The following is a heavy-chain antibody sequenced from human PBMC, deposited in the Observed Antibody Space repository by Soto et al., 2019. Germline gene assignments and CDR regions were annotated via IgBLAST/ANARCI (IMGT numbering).Heavy chain of an antibody. J-gene: IGHJ4*02. CDR2: MYHRGGT. Sequence: ETLSLTCAVSVYSISSGHYWACIRQPPGKGLEWIGSMYHRGGTYYSPSLKSRITMSVDTSKNQFSLNLSFVTAADTAVYYCARVNTHDWNDGAYDYWGQGILVTVSS. V-gene: IGHV4-38-2*01. CDR1: VYSISSGHY. CDR3: ARVNTHDWNDGAYDY. D-gene: IGHD1-1*01.